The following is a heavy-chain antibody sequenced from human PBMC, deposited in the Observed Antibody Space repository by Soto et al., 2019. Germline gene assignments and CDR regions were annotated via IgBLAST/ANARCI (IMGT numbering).Heavy chain of an antibody. D-gene: IGHD6-13*01. CDR3: RRSSRYSTDV. CDR2: IYSIGST. Sequence: QLQLQESGPGLVKPSETLSLTCTVSGGSISSSSYWGWIRQPPGKGLEWIGSIYSIGSTYYNPSRQSRVTMDVDKSKHQFSLKLSSVTAADTAVYYCRRSSRYSTDVWGQGTTVTVSS. CDR1: GGSISSSSY. V-gene: IGHV4-39*01. J-gene: IGHJ6*02.